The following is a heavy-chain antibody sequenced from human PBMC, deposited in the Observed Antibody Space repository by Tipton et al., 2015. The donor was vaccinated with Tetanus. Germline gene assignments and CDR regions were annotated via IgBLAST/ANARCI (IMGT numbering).Heavy chain of an antibody. D-gene: IGHD3-3*01. CDR2: ISAYNGKT. V-gene: IGHV1-18*01. CDR1: GYNFVNFG. CDR3: ARSKGGTRDYYAIKY. J-gene: IGHJ4*02. Sequence: QSGPEVKEPGASVKVSCKASGYNFVNFGISWVRQAPGQGLEWMGWISAYNGKTKYAQRLQGRVTMTTDRSASTAYMDLRRLRSDDTAVYYCARSKGGTRDYYAIKYWGQGTLVTVSS.